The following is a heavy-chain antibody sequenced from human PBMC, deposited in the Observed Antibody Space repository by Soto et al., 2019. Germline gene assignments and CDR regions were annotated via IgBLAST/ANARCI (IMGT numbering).Heavy chain of an antibody. V-gene: IGHV4-30-4*01. Sequence: SEALSLTCTVSGGSISSGDYYWSLIRQPPGKGLEWIGYIYYSGSTYYNPSLKSRVTISVDTSKNQFSLKLSSVTAADTAVYYCARGHGSGSYYTFYYYYGMDVWGQGTTVT. J-gene: IGHJ6*02. CDR1: GGSISSGDYY. CDR2: IYYSGST. D-gene: IGHD3-10*01. CDR3: ARGHGSGSYYTFYYYYGMDV.